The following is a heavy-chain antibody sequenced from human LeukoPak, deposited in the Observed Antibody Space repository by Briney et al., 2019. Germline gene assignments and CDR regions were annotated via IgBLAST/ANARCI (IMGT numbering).Heavy chain of an antibody. J-gene: IGHJ3*02. D-gene: IGHD3-22*01. CDR1: GYTFTSND. CDR2: MNANSGNT. V-gene: IGHV1-8*01. Sequence: ASVKVSCKASGYTFTSNDINWVRQATGQGLEWMGWMNANSGNTGYAQKFQGRVTMTRDTSISTAYMELSRLRSDDTAVYYCARVVHYYDSSGQVDAFDIWGQGTMVTVSS. CDR3: ARVVHYYDSSGQVDAFDI.